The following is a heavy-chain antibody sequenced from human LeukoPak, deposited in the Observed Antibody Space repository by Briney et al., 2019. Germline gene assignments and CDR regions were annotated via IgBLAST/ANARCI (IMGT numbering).Heavy chain of an antibody. J-gene: IGHJ4*02. V-gene: IGHV4-59*08. CDR1: DGSISNYF. D-gene: IGHD2-8*01. CDR3: ARHGRMVIMSKFSTGIDQ. CDR2: IYSTGMT. Sequence: PSETLSLTCTVPDGSISNYFWSWIRQPPGKGLEWIGYIYSTGMTNSNPSLKSRVTISMDTSKNQFSLNLRSVTAADTAIYYCARHGRMVIMSKFSTGIDQWGQGTLVTLSS.